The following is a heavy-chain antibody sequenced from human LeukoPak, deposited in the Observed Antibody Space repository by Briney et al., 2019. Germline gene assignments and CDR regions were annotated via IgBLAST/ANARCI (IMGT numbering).Heavy chain of an antibody. CDR1: GFTFSTFA. CDR2: ISASGDIT. CDR3: AQGPRPVAGHY. V-gene: IGHV3-23*01. Sequence: GGSLRLSCAVSGFTFSTFATSWVRQAPGKGLEWVSAISASGDITFYADSVKGRFTISRDNSKSTLYLQMNSLRAEDTAVYYCAQGPRPVAGHYWGQGTLVTVSS. J-gene: IGHJ4*02. D-gene: IGHD6-19*01.